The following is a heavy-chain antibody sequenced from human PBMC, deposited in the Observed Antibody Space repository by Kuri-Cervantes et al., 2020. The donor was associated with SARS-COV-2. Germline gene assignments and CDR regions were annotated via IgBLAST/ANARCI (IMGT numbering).Heavy chain of an antibody. J-gene: IGHJ4*02. CDR1: GGTFSSYA. V-gene: IGHV1-69*06. Sequence: SVKVSCKASGGTFSSYAISWVRQAPGQGLEWMGGIIPIFGTANYAQKFQGRVTITADKSTSTAYMELSSLRSEDTAVYYCARAMIVVVAFDYWGQGTLVTVSS. CDR3: ARAMIVVVAFDY. CDR2: IIPIFGTA. D-gene: IGHD3-22*01.